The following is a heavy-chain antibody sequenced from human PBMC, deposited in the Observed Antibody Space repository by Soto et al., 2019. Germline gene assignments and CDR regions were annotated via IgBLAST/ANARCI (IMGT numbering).Heavy chain of an antibody. CDR2: IGTAGDT. CDR1: GFSFSNYD. CDR3: ARGRQRIGGMSRYSGVDV. V-gene: IGHV3-13*01. J-gene: IGHJ6*02. Sequence: GGSLRLSCAASGFSFSNYDMQWVRQVTGKGPEWISEIGTAGDTYYLGSVKGRFTLSRENAKNSRYLQMNSLRAEDMGVYFFARGRQRIGGMSRYSGVDVWGQGTKVTVSS. D-gene: IGHD1-26*01.